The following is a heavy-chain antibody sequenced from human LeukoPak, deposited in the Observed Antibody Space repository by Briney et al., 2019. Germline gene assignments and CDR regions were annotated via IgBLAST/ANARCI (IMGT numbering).Heavy chain of an antibody. CDR1: GGTFSSYA. CDR3: ARDGDEYGSNWYWYFDL. Sequence: SVKVSCKASGGTFSSYAINWVRQAPGQGLEWMGGIIPIFGTANYAQKFQDRVTITADESTSTAYMELSSLRSEDTAIYYCARDGDEYGSNWYWYFDLWGRGTLVTVSS. J-gene: IGHJ2*01. CDR2: IIPIFGTA. V-gene: IGHV1-69*01. D-gene: IGHD6-13*01.